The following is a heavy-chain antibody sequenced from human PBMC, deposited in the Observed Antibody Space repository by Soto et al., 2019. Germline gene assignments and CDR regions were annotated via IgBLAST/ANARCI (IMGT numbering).Heavy chain of an antibody. CDR1: GGIFSTYA. D-gene: IGHD3-10*01. CDR2: IIPIFGTP. CDR3: ARDRDDYGSGKYYNRSGS. J-gene: IGHJ4*02. V-gene: IGHV1-69*01. Sequence: QVQLVQSGAEVKKPGSSVKVSCKASGGIFSTYAISWLRQAPGQGLEWMGGIIPIFGTPNYAQRFQGRVTITADESTITAYIELSRLRSELSAVYYCARDRDDYGSGKYYNRSGSWGQGTLVTVSS.